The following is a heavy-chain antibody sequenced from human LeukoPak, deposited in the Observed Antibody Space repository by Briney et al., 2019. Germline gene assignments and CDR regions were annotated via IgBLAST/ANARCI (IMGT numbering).Heavy chain of an antibody. CDR3: ALLGYCSGGNCYPIDY. V-gene: IGHV1-69*02. CDR2: IIPILGIA. D-gene: IGHD2-15*01. Sequence: SVKVSCKASGGTFSSYTISWVRQAPGQGLEWMGRIIPILGIANYAQKFQGRVTITADKSTSTAYMELSSLRSEDTAVYYCALLGYCSGGNCYPIDYWGQGTLVTVSS. CDR1: GGTFSSYT. J-gene: IGHJ4*02.